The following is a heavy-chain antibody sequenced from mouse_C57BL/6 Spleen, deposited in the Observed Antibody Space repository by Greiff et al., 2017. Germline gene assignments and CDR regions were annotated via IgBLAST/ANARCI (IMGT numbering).Heavy chain of an antibody. CDR1: GYTFTSYN. CDR2: IYPGNGDT. V-gene: IGHV1-12*01. Sequence: QVQLKESGAELVRPGASVKMSCKASGYTFTSYNMHWVKQTPRQGLEWIGAIYPGNGDTSYNQKFKGKATLTVDKSSSTAYMQLSSLTSEDSAVYFCARGDYYGSSYGGSAMDYWGQGTSVTVSS. J-gene: IGHJ4*01. D-gene: IGHD1-1*01. CDR3: ARGDYYGSSYGGSAMDY.